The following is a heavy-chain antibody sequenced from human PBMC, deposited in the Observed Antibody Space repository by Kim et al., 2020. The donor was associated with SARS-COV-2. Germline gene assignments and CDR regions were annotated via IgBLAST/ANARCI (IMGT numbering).Heavy chain of an antibody. D-gene: IGHD5-12*01. CDR3: ARTQLVATIIGYYYYAMDV. CDR2: IIPFFGTT. Sequence: SVKVSCKASGGTFSSYAISWVRQAPGQGLEWMGGIIPFFGTTNYAQKLQARVTITADEITSTAYMDVSSLRSEDTAVYYCARTQLVATIIGYYYYAMDVWGQGTTVTVSS. CDR1: GGTFSSYA. V-gene: IGHV1-69*13. J-gene: IGHJ6*02.